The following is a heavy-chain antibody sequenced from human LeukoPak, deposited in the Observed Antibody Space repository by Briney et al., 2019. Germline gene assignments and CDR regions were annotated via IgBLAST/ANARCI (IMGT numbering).Heavy chain of an antibody. CDR2: INPNSGGT. Sequence: ASVKVSCKASGYTFTAYYIHWVRQASGQGLEWMAWINPNSGGTTSAQKFQGRVTMTSDTSISTAYMELTRLTSDDTAVYYCARGRVGITPSGYWGQGTLVTVSS. D-gene: IGHD1-26*01. CDR3: ARGRVGITPSGY. V-gene: IGHV1-2*02. CDR1: GYTFTAYY. J-gene: IGHJ4*02.